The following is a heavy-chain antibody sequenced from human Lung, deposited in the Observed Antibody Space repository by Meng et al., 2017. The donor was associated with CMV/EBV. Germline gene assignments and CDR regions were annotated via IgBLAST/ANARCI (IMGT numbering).Heavy chain of an antibody. CDR3: AREPDAIRTFDY. CDR2: IIPISGTT. Sequence: SXXVSCKASGGTFNNYAINWVRQAPGQGLEWMGGIIPISGTTNYAQKFQGRVTITTDESTSTGYMELSSLKSEDTAVYYCAREPDAIRTFDYWGQGTLVTVSS. D-gene: IGHD2-2*02. CDR1: GGTFNNYA. J-gene: IGHJ4*02. V-gene: IGHV1-69*05.